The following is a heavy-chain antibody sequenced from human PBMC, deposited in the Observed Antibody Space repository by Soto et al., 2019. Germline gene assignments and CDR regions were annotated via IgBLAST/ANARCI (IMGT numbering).Heavy chain of an antibody. V-gene: IGHV4-39*07. CDR1: RGSISSSSYH. D-gene: IGHD6-25*01. J-gene: IGHJ4*02. CDR2: DSGST. Sequence: PSETLSLTCTVSRGSISSSSYHWGWIRQPPGKGPEWIGSDSGSTNYIPSLKSRVTISVDTSKNQFSLRLTSVTAADTAVYFCTRGGGDFWGQGSLVTVSS. CDR3: TRGGGDF.